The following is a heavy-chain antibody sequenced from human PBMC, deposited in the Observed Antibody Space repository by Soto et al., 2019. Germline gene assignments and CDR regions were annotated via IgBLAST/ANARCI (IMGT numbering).Heavy chain of an antibody. CDR3: ARDADKTTVTTCHLDD. Sequence: QVQLVESGGGVVQPGRSLRLSCAASGFTFSSFGMHWVRQAPGKGLEWVAVVSYEGSHKYYADSVKGRFTISRDNSENTLYLQMNSLRVEDTAVYYCARDADKTTVTTCHLDDWGPGTLVTVSS. CDR1: GFTFSSFG. V-gene: IGHV3-30*03. CDR2: VSYEGSHK. J-gene: IGHJ4*02. D-gene: IGHD4-17*01.